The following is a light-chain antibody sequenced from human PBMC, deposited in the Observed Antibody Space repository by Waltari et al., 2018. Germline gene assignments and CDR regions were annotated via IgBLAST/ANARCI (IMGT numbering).Light chain of an antibody. V-gene: IGKV1-39*01. CDR1: QSISSY. Sequence: DIQMTQSPSSLSASVGDSVTITCRASQSISSYLNGYQQRPGKAPKLRIYAASSLQSGVPSRFSGRGSGTDFTLTISSLQPEDFATYYCQQSYSTPHFGPGTKVDIK. CDR3: QQSYSTPH. CDR2: AAS. J-gene: IGKJ3*01.